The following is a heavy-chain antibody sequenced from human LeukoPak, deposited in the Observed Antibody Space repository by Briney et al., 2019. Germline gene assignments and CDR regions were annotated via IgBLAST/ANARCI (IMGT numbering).Heavy chain of an antibody. J-gene: IGHJ3*02. CDR1: GFTFSSYS. CDR2: ISSSSSYI. D-gene: IGHD4-17*01. CDR3: ASDETTMYAFDI. V-gene: IGHV3-21*01. Sequence: PGGSLRLSCAASGFTFSSYSMNWVRQAPGKGLEWVSSISSSSSYIYYADSVKGRFTISRDNAKNSLYLQMNNLRAEDTAVYYCASDETTMYAFDIWGQGTMVTVSS.